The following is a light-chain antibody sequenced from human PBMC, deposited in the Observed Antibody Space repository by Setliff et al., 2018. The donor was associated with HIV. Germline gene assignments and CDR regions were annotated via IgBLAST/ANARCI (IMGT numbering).Light chain of an antibody. CDR1: ISDIGSYNR. Sequence: QSALTQPPSVSASPGQSIIISCTGTISDIGSYNRVSWYQQRPGTAPNRIIYEVNKRPSGVSNRFSGSKSGNTASLAISGLQADDEADHYCCSYAGSDTFVVFGPGTRSPS. CDR2: EVN. J-gene: IGLJ1*01. V-gene: IGLV2-23*02. CDR3: CSYAGSDTFVV.